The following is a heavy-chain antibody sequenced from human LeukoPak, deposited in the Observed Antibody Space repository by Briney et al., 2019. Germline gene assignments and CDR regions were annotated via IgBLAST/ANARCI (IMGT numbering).Heavy chain of an antibody. D-gene: IGHD2-2*01. J-gene: IGHJ4*02. CDR3: ARGGRTHIVVVPAANPDY. V-gene: IGHV3-30*03. Sequence: PGRSLRLSCAASGFTFSSYGMHWVRQAPGKGLEWVAVISHDGSDKYYTDSVKGRFTISRDNAKNSLYLQMNSLRAEDTAVYYCARGGRTHIVVVPAANPDYWGQGTLVTVSS. CDR2: ISHDGSDK. CDR1: GFTFSSYG.